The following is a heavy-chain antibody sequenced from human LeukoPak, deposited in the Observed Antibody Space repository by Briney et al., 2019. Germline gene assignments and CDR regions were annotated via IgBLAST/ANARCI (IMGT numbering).Heavy chain of an antibody. D-gene: IGHD2/OR15-2a*01. CDR3: AIYSYKNGTIPTACDY. J-gene: IGHJ4*02. Sequence: SETLSLTCAVYGGSFSGYYWSWIRQPPGKGLEWIGEINHSGSINYNPSLKSRVTISVDTSKNQFSLKLSSVTAADTAVYYCAIYSYKNGTIPTACDYWGQGTLVSVSS. CDR2: INHSGSI. V-gene: IGHV4-34*01. CDR1: GGSFSGYY.